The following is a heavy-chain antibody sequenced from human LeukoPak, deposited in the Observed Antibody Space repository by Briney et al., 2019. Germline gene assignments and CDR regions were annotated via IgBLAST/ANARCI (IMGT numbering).Heavy chain of an antibody. CDR1: GFTFNNYA. V-gene: IGHV3-23*01. CDR3: AKAGRITMIVVVLGEDY. Sequence: GGSLRLSCAASGFTFNNYAMSWVRQAPGKGLEWVSGIKSSGDSTFYADSVKGRFTISRDNSMNTLSLQMSSLRAEDTAVYYCAKAGRITMIVVVLGEDYWGQGTLVTVSS. J-gene: IGHJ4*02. CDR2: IKSSGDST. D-gene: IGHD3-22*01.